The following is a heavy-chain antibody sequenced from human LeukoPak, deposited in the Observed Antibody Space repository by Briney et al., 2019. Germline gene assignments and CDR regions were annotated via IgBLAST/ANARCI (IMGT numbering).Heavy chain of an antibody. CDR3: ARSRYCSSTSCYEGNFDY. V-gene: IGHV3-48*03. CDR1: GFSFSSYE. CDR2: ISGSGSTI. J-gene: IGHJ4*02. D-gene: IGHD2-2*01. Sequence: GGSLRLSCAASGFSFSSYEMYWVRPAPGGGLEWVSYISGSGSTIYYADSVKGRFTISRDNAKNSLYLQMNSLRAEDTAVYYCARSRYCSSTSCYEGNFDYWGQGTLVTVSS.